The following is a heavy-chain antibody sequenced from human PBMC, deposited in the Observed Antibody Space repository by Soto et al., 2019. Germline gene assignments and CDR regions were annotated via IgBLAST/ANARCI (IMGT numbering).Heavy chain of an antibody. CDR1: GGSISSYY. CDR3: ARVCGATLSYYGMDG. CDR2: IYYSGST. J-gene: IGHJ6*02. D-gene: IGHD1-26*01. Sequence: ASETLSLTCTVSGGSISSYYWSWIRQPPGKGLEWIGYIYYSGSTNYNPSLKSRVTISVDTSKNQFSLRLSSVTAADTAVYYCARVCGATLSYYGMDGWGQGTTVTVSS. V-gene: IGHV4-59*01.